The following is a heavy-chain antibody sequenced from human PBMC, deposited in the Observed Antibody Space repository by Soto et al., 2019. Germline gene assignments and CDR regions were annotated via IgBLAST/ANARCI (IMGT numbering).Heavy chain of an antibody. V-gene: IGHV4-31*03. D-gene: IGHD2-21*02. CDR3: ARDPSGNSDNWYFDL. CDR1: GGSISSGGYY. J-gene: IGHJ2*01. CDR2: IYYSGST. Sequence: QVQLQESGPGLVKPSQTLSLTCTVSGGSISSGGYYWSWIRQHPGKGLEWIGYIYYSGSTYYNPSLKSRVTXPXXXSXXQFSLKLSSVTAADTAVYFCARDPSGNSDNWYFDLWGHGTQVTVSS.